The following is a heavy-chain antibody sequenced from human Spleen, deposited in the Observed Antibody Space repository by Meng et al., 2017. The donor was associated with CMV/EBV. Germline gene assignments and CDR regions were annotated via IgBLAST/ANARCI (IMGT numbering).Heavy chain of an antibody. CDR1: GGSIRSSSCL. CDR3: ARSSARYLDY. CDR2: IYYSGST. V-gene: IGHV4-39*07. J-gene: IGHJ4*02. D-gene: IGHD6-25*01. Sequence: LQAAGPGPGEPFPSLGLNCNSSGGSIRSSSCLWGWLRQPPGKGLGWIGSIYYSGSTYYTPSLKGRVTISVDTSKNQFSLKLSSVTAADTAVYYCARSSARYLDYWGQGTLVTVSS.